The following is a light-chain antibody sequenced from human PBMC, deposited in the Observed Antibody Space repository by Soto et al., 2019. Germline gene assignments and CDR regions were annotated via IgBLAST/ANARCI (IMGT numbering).Light chain of an antibody. J-gene: IGKJ5*01. CDR3: QQSYSSTTT. CDR2: GAS. Sequence: DLQRTQSPSFLSASVGDRVTITCRASQSIGKHLNWYQQKPGKAPKFVIYGASTLQNGVPSRFTGSGSGTDFNLTVNSLQTEDFATYYCQQSYSSTTTFGQGTRVEIK. V-gene: IGKV1-39*01. CDR1: QSIGKH.